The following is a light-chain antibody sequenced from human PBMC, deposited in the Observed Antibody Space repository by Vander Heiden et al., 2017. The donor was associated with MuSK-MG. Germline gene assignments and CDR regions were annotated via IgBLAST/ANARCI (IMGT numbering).Light chain of an antibody. V-gene: IGKV3-15*01. J-gene: IGKJ4*01. Sequence: EIVMTQSPATLSASPGERATLACRASQSDSSNLAWYQQKPGQAPRLLIYGASTRATGIPARFSGSGSGREFTLTIRSLQSEDFAVYYCQQYNNSPRLTFGGGTKVEMK. CDR3: QQYNNSPRLT. CDR2: GAS. CDR1: QSDSSN.